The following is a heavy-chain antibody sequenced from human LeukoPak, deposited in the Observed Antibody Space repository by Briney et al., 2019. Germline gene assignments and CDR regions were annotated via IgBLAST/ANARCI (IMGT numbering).Heavy chain of an antibody. Sequence: PSETLSLTCAVYGEYFSTYYYSWIRQPAGKGLEWIGRIYTSGSTNYNPSLKSRVTMSVDTSKNQFSLKLSSVTAADTAVYYCARDQSHRDIVVEPLELLHYYMDVWGKGTTVTVSS. V-gene: IGHV4-4*07. CDR3: ARDQSHRDIVVEPLELLHYYMDV. D-gene: IGHD2-2*01. J-gene: IGHJ6*03. CDR1: GEYFSTYY. CDR2: IYTSGST.